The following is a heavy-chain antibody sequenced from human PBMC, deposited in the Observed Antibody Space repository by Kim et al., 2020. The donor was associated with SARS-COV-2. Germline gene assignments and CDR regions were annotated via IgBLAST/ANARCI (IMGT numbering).Heavy chain of an antibody. J-gene: IGHJ6*03. V-gene: IGHV6-1*01. CDR2: TYYRSKWYN. Sequence: SQTLSLTCAISGDSVSSNSAAWNWIRQSPSRGLEWLGRTYYRSKWYNDYAVSVKSRITINPDTSKNQFSLQLNSVTPEDTAVYYCARDADSPKRYCSSTSCSYYYYMDVWGKGTTVTVSS. CDR1: GDSVSSNSAA. CDR3: ARDADSPKRYCSSTSCSYYYYMDV. D-gene: IGHD2-2*01.